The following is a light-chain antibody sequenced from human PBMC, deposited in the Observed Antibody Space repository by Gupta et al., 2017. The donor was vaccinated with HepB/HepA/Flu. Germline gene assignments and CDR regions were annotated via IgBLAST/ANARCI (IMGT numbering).Light chain of an antibody. CDR3: QQEGAEHPKYT. Sequence: EIVLTQSPGTLSLSPGERATLSCRASQSVSSAYVAWYQQKPGQAPRLLIYGASSRATGIPDRFSGSGVGTDFTLTINRREPEDFALYYCQQEGAEHPKYTFGQGTKLDIK. CDR1: QSVSSAY. V-gene: IGKV3-20*01. J-gene: IGKJ2*01. CDR2: GAS.